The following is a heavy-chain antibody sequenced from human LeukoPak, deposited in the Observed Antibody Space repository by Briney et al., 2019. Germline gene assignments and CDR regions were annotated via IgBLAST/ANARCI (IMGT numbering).Heavy chain of an antibody. CDR1: GYTFTGYY. CDR2: INPNSGGT. Sequence: ASVTVSCKASGYTFTGYYMHWVRQAPGQGLEWMGWINPNSGGTNYAQKFQGRVTMTRDTSISTAYMELSRLRSDDTAVCYCARDQDYDFWIDYYMGVWGKGTTVTVSS. V-gene: IGHV1-2*02. D-gene: IGHD3-3*01. J-gene: IGHJ6*03. CDR3: ARDQDYDFWIDYYMGV.